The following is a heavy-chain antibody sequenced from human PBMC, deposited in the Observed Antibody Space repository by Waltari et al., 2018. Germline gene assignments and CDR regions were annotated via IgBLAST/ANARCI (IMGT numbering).Heavy chain of an antibody. CDR1: GFTFSNYA. Sequence: EVQLLESGGGLVQPGGSLRLSCAASGFTFSNYAMSWVRQAPGKGLEWVSAISGSGASTYYADSVKGRFTLSRDNSENTLYLQMNSLRAEDTAVYYCAKEADFWSGEGAFDIWGQGTMVTVSS. J-gene: IGHJ3*02. CDR2: ISGSGAST. V-gene: IGHV3-23*01. CDR3: AKEADFWSGEGAFDI. D-gene: IGHD3-3*01.